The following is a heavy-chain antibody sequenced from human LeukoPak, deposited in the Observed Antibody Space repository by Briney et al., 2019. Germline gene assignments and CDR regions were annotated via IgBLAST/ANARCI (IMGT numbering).Heavy chain of an antibody. CDR3: ARARGVYCSSTSCRTYNWFDP. CDR2: IIPIFGTA. D-gene: IGHD2-2*01. CDR1: GGTFISYA. J-gene: IGHJ5*02. Sequence: SVKVSCKASGGTFISYAISWVRQAPGQGLEWMGGIIPIFGTANYAQKFQGRVTMTRDTSISTAYMELSRLRSDDTAVYYCARARGVYCSSTSCRTYNWFDPWGQGTLVTVSS. V-gene: IGHV1-69*05.